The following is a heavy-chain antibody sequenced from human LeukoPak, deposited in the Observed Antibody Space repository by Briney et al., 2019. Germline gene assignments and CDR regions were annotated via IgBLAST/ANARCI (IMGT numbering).Heavy chain of an antibody. J-gene: IGHJ5*02. CDR1: GGSFSGYY. CDR3: ARGRSVWYFRWFDP. Sequence: SETLSLTCVVYGGSFSGYYWSWIRQPPGKGLEWIGEINHSGSTNYNPPLKSRVTISVDTSKNQFSLKLSSVTAADTAVYYCARGRSVWYFRWFDPWGQGTLVTVSS. D-gene: IGHD6-13*01. V-gene: IGHV4-34*01. CDR2: INHSGST.